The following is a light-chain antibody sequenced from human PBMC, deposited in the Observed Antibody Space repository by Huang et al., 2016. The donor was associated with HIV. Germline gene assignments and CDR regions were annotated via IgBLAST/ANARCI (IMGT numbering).Light chain of an antibody. V-gene: IGKV3-11*01. CDR2: DAS. CDR1: QSVSSY. Sequence: EIVLTQSPVTLSLSPGERASQSVSSYLAWYQQKPGQAPRLLIYDASNRATGIPARCSGSGSVTDFTLTISSLEPEDFAVYYCQQRSNWHSITFGQGTRLEIK. CDR3: QQRSNWHSIT. J-gene: IGKJ5*01.